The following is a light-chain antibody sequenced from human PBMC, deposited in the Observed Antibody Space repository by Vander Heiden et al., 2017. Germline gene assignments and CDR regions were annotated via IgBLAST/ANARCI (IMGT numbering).Light chain of an antibody. CDR3: ETWDSNIGV. J-gene: IGLJ3*02. Sequence: QPVLTQSSSASASLGSSVKPTCTLSSGHSSYIIAWHQQQPGKAPRYLMKLEGSGSYNKGSGVPDRVSGSSSGADRYLTISNLQAEDEADYYCETWDSNIGVFGGGTKLTVL. V-gene: IGLV4-60*03. CDR1: SGHSSYI. CDR2: LEGSGSY.